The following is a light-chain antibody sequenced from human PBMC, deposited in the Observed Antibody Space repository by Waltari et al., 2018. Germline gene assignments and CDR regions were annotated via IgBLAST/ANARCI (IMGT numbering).Light chain of an antibody. CDR1: QSVSSNY. V-gene: IGKV3-20*01. CDR2: GAS. Sequence: EIVLTQSPGTLSLSPGERATLSCRASQSVSSNYLAWYQQKPGQAPRVLIYGASTRATGIPDRFSGSGSGTDFTLTTSRLAPEDFAVYYCQQYGSSRSFGQGTKVEIK. CDR3: QQYGSSRS. J-gene: IGKJ1*01.